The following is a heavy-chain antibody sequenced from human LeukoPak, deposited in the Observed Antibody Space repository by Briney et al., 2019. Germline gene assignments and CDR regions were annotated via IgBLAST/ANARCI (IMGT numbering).Heavy chain of an antibody. D-gene: IGHD3-22*01. CDR3: ASAYYYDSSGYYA. Sequence: SETLSLTCTVSGGSISSYYWSWIRQPPGKGLEWIGYIYYSGSTNYNPSLKSRVTISVDTSKNQFSLKLGSVTAADTAVYYCASAYYYDSSGYYAWGQGTLVTVSP. CDR2: IYYSGST. CDR1: GGSISSYY. J-gene: IGHJ5*02. V-gene: IGHV4-59*01.